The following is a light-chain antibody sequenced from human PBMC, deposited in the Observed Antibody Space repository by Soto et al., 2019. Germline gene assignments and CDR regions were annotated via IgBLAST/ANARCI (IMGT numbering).Light chain of an antibody. V-gene: IGKV3-20*01. Sequence: EIVLTQSPGTLSLSPGGRATLSCRAGQSVSSNYLAWYQQKPVQAPRRRIYGASSRATGIPDRFSGSGSGTDFTLPISRLEPEDFAVYYCQHYGSSPETFGQGTKVDIK. CDR3: QHYGSSPET. J-gene: IGKJ1*01. CDR2: GAS. CDR1: QSVSSNY.